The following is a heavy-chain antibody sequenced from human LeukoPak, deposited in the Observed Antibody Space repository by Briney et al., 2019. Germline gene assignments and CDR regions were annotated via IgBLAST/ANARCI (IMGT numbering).Heavy chain of an antibody. J-gene: IGHJ4*02. CDR2: ISSSGRTI. CDR1: GISLSDHY. V-gene: IGHV3-11*01. CDR3: ARTKSEPTYGQHHGLDN. Sequence: GGSLRLSCAASGISLSDHYMNWIRQAPGKGLEWLSYISSSGRTIAYADPVKGRFTISRDNAKNSLWLQMNSLRADDTAVYYCARTKSEPTYGQHHGLDNWGQGTLVTVSS. D-gene: IGHD2-8*01.